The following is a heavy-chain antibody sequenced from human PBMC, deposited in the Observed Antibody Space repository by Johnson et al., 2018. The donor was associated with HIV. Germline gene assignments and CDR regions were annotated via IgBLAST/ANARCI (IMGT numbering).Heavy chain of an antibody. CDR2: IRSEAYGGTT. Sequence: VQLVESGGDLVQPGRYLRLSCTASGFTFGDYAMSWFRQAPGKGLERVGFIRSEAYGGTTDYAASVKGRVTISRDDSESIAYLEMNSLKTEETAVYYCTRAYRLSGGDDAFDIWGQGTMVTVSS. D-gene: IGHD3-10*02. V-gene: IGHV3-49*03. CDR3: TRAYRLSGGDDAFDI. CDR1: GFTFGDYA. J-gene: IGHJ3*02.